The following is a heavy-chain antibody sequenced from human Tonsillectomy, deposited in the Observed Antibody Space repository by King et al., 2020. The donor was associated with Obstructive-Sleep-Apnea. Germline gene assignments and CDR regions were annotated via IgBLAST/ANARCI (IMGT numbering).Heavy chain of an antibody. CDR1: GGTFSSYA. V-gene: IGHV1-69*04. Sequence: QLLQYGAEVKKPGSSVKVCKASGGTFSSYAISWVRPAPGQGLEWMGGIIPILDLANYAQRFQGRVTITADKSTSTAYMELSSLRSEDTAVYYLARLGNYVILPGPPPQYFDYWGQGTLVTVSS. D-gene: IGHD3-9*01. J-gene: IGHJ4*02. CDR2: IIPILDLA. CDR3: ARLGNYVILPGPPPQYFDY.